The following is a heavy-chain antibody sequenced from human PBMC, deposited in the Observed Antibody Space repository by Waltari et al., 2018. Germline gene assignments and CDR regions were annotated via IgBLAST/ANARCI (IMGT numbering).Heavy chain of an antibody. D-gene: IGHD3-3*02. CDR2: INTDGSNT. CDR3: TRDQPHSRFDP. Sequence: EEQLVDSGGGLVQPGGALNLSWKPLGLTIGNHWMHWVRQAPGKGLVWVSYINTDGSNTNYADSVKGRFTISRDNAKNTLYLQMNSLRAEDTAVYYCTRDQPHSRFDPWGQGTLVTVSS. J-gene: IGHJ5*02. CDR1: GLTIGNHW. V-gene: IGHV3-74*01.